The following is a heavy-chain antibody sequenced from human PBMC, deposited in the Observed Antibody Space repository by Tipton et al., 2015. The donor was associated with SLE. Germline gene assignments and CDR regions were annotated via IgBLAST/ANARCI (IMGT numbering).Heavy chain of an antibody. Sequence: TLSLTCAVYGGSFSGYYWSWIRQPPGKGLEWIGEINHGGSTNYNPSLKSRVTISVDTSKNQFSPKLSSVTAADTAVYYCARDGYYDFWSGKGAFDIWGQGTMVTVSS. V-gene: IGHV4-34*01. CDR2: INHGGST. J-gene: IGHJ3*02. D-gene: IGHD3-3*01. CDR3: ARDGYYDFWSGKGAFDI. CDR1: GGSFSGYY.